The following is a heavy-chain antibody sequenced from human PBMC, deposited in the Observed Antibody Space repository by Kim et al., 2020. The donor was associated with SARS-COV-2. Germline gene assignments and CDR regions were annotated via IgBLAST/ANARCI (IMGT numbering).Heavy chain of an antibody. V-gene: IGHV3-30*04. Sequence: GGSLRLSCAASGFTFSSYAMHWVRQAPGKGLEWVAVISYDGSNKYYADSVKGRFTISRDNSKNTLYLQMNSLRAEDTAVYYCAREDHDDYGGNLSWYGMDVWGQGTTVTVSS. CDR3: AREDHDDYGGNLSWYGMDV. J-gene: IGHJ6*02. CDR1: GFTFSSYA. D-gene: IGHD4-17*01. CDR2: ISYDGSNK.